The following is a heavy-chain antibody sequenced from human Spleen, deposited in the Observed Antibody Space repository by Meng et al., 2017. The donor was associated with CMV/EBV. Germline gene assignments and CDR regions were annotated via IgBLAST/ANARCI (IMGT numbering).Heavy chain of an antibody. CDR3: ATDEVLPPTEAATYQH. J-gene: IGHJ1*01. D-gene: IGHD1-26*01. Sequence: ASVKVSCKTSGYAFSTYGISWFRQAPGQGLEWVAWISPYNGNTNYAQKFRGRVTLTTDTSKSTAYMEVRSLRSDDTTIYNCATDEVLPPTEAATYQHWGQGTLVTVSS. V-gene: IGHV1-18*04. CDR2: ISPYNGNT. CDR1: GYAFSTYG.